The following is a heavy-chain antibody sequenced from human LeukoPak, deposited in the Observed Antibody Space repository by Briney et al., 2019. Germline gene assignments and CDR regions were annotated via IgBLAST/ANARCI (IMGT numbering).Heavy chain of an antibody. D-gene: IGHD3-16*01. CDR3: ARTLMSFDI. V-gene: IGHV4-59*01. CDR2: IYYSGST. J-gene: IGHJ3*02. Sequence: SETLSLTCTVSGGSISSYYWSWIRQPPGKGLEWIGYIYYSGSTNYNPSLKSRVTISVDTSKNQSSLKRSSVTAADTAVYYCARTLMSFDIWGQGTMVTVSS. CDR1: GGSISSYY.